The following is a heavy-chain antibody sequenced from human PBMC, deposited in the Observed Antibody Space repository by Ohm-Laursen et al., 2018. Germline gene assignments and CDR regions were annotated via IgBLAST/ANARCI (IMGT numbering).Heavy chain of an antibody. J-gene: IGHJ4*02. CDR3: AKGTTDVDY. CDR1: GFTFSISG. Sequence: SLRLSCAATGFTFSISGMTWVRQAPGKGLEWDSGISVSGSSTDYADSVKGRFTISRDNSKNTLYLQMNSLRAEDTAVYYCAKGTTDVDYWGQGTLVTASS. CDR2: ISVSGSST. D-gene: IGHD1-1*01. V-gene: IGHV3-23*01.